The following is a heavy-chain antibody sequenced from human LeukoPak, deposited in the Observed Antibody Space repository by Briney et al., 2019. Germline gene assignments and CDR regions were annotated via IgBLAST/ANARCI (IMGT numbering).Heavy chain of an antibody. V-gene: IGHV4-39*01. Sequence: SETLSLTCTVSGGSISSSSYYWGWIRQPPGKGLEWIGSIYYSGSTYYNPSLKSRVTISVDTSKNQFSLKLSSVTAADTAVYYCARIRGTYYYDSSGYYVDYWGQGTLVTVSS. CDR1: GGSISSSSYY. CDR3: ARIRGTYYYDSSGYYVDY. CDR2: IYYSGST. J-gene: IGHJ4*02. D-gene: IGHD3-22*01.